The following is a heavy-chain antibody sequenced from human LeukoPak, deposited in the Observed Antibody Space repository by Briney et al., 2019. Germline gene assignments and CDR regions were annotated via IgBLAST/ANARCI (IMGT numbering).Heavy chain of an antibody. V-gene: IGHV4-4*02. D-gene: IGHD3-22*01. J-gene: IGHJ4*02. CDR2: IYHNGST. CDR1: GHSLSSTNG. Sequence: SETLSLTCAVCGHSLSSTNGLSSVRLPPGKGLERIEEIYHNGSTNYNPSVKSRVTISVEKSKNPLSLKLSSVTATDTSLFYCATKRYYDSSPLDFWGQGTLVTVSS. CDR3: ATKRYYDSSPLDF.